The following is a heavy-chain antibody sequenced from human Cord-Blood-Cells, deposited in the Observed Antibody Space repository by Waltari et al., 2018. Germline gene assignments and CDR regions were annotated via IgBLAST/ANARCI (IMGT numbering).Heavy chain of an antibody. CDR2: INHSGST. CDR3: ARGSKTVTRHFDY. J-gene: IGHJ4*02. V-gene: IGHV4-34*01. Sequence: QVQLQQWGAGLLKPSETLSLTCAVYGGSFSGYYWSWIRQPPGKGLEWIGEINHSGSTNYNPSLKSRVTISVDTSKNQFSLKLSSVTAADTAVYYCARGSKTVTRHFDYWGQGTLVTVSS. CDR1: GGSFSGYY. D-gene: IGHD4-4*01.